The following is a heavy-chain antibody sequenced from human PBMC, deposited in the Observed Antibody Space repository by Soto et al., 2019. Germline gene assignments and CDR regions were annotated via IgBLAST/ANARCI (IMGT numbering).Heavy chain of an antibody. CDR1: GGSISSGDYF. V-gene: IGHV4-31*03. J-gene: IGHJ5*01. CDR2: IYYSGST. CDR3: ARGRALYSNYDS. D-gene: IGHD4-4*01. Sequence: NPSETLSLTCTVSGGSISSGDYFWSWIRQYQGKGLEWIGYIYYSGSTYYNPSLKTRVTISLDTSKSQFSLKLSSMTAADTAVYYCARGRALYSNYDSWGQGTLVTVSS.